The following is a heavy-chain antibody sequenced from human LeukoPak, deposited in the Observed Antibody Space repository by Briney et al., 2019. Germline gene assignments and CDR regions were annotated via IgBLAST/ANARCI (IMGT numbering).Heavy chain of an antibody. CDR1: GFTFRIYG. D-gene: IGHD5-18*01. Sequence: GGSLRLSCAASGFTFRIYGMSWVRQAPGKGLEWVSGISGSGGSTYYADSVKGRFTISRDNSKNTLYLQMNSLRAEGTAVYYCAKRIQSAMATGYWGQGTLVTVSS. CDR2: ISGSGGST. CDR3: AKRIQSAMATGY. V-gene: IGHV3-23*01. J-gene: IGHJ4*02.